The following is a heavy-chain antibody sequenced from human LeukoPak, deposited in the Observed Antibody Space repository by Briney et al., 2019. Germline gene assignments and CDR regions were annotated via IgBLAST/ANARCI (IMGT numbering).Heavy chain of an antibody. Sequence: GGSLRLSCAASGFTFPTYVMNWVRQAPGKGLEWVSSISSSSSYIYYADSLKGRFTISRDNAKNSLYLQMDSLRAEDTAVYYCAKEGDAFDIWGQGTMVTVSS. CDR1: GFTFPTYV. J-gene: IGHJ3*02. CDR2: ISSSSSYI. CDR3: AKEGDAFDI. V-gene: IGHV3-21*04.